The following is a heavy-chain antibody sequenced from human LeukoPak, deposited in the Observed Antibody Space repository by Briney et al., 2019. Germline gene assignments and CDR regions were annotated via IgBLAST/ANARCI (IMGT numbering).Heavy chain of an antibody. CDR2: IYISGST. J-gene: IGHJ4*02. V-gene: IGHV4-4*07. D-gene: IGHD1-26*01. Sequence: PSETLSLTCTVSGGSFSSYYWTWIGQPAGKGLEWIGRIYISGSTNYNPSLKSRATMSVDTTKKQFSLKVRSVTAADTAVYFCVSQVGSFYYFDYWGQGTLVTVSS. CDR1: GGSFSSYY. CDR3: VSQVGSFYYFDY.